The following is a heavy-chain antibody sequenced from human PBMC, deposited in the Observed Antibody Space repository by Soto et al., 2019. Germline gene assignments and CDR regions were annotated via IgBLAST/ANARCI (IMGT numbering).Heavy chain of an antibody. D-gene: IGHD2-2*01. Sequence: ASVKVSCKASGGTFSSYTISWVRQAPGQGLEWMGRIIPILGIANYAQKFQGRVTITADKSTSTAYMELSSLRSEDTAVYYCAKIVTGYCSSTSCYSEEYYFDYWGQGTLVTVSS. CDR3: AKIVTGYCSSTSCYSEEYYFDY. J-gene: IGHJ4*02. V-gene: IGHV1-69*02. CDR1: GGTFSSYT. CDR2: IIPILGIA.